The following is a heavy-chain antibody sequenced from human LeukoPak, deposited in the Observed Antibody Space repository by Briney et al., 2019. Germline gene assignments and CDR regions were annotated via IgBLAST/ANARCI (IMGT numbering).Heavy chain of an antibody. Sequence: PSQTLSLTCTVSGGSIGSGGYYWSWIRQHPGKGLEWIGYIYYSGSTYYNPSLKSRVTISVDTSKNQFSLKLSSVTAADTAVYYCARSIAVADFPDYWGQGTLVTVSS. V-gene: IGHV4-31*03. D-gene: IGHD6-19*01. J-gene: IGHJ4*02. CDR1: GGSIGSGGYY. CDR2: IYYSGST. CDR3: ARSIAVADFPDY.